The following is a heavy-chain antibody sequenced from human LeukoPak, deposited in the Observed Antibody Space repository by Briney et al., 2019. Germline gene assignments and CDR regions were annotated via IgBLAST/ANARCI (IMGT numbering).Heavy chain of an antibody. CDR2: ISSSGSTI. J-gene: IGHJ4*02. Sequence: GSLRLSCAASGFTFSDYYMSWIRQAPGKGLEWVSYISSSGSTIYYADSVKGRFTVSRDNAKNSLYLQMNSLRAEDTAVYFCANWIVAVPNSPRDYWGQGTLVTVSS. CDR1: GFTFSDYY. D-gene: IGHD1-1*01. CDR3: ANWIVAVPNSPRDY. V-gene: IGHV3-11*01.